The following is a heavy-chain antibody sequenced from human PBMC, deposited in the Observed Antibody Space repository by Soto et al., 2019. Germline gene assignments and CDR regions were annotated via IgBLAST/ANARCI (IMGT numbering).Heavy chain of an antibody. J-gene: IGHJ5*02. V-gene: IGHV4-59*01. Sequence: SDTLSRTSTVSGGSISSYYWSWIRQPPGKGLEWIGYIYYSGSTNYNPSLKSRVTISVDTSKNQFSLNLSSVTAADTAVYYCVREPISGNWFDPRGHRPLFPASP. D-gene: IGHD1-20*01. CDR1: GGSISSYY. CDR3: VREPISGNWFDP. CDR2: IYYSGST.